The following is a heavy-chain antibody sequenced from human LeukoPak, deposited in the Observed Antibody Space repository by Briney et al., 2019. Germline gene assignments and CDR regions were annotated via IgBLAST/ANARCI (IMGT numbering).Heavy chain of an antibody. J-gene: IGHJ3*02. CDR2: ISYDGSNK. Sequence: PGGSLRLSCAASGFTLSSYSMHWVRQAPGKGLEWVAVISYDGSNKYYADSVKGRFTISRDNSKNTLYLQMNSLRAEDTAVYYCAKEYYYDSSGYPPGAFDIWGQGTMVTVSS. V-gene: IGHV3-30*04. CDR3: AKEYYYDSSGYPPGAFDI. D-gene: IGHD3-22*01. CDR1: GFTLSSYS.